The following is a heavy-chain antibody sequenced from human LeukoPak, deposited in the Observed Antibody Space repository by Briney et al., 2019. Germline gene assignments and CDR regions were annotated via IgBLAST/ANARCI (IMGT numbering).Heavy chain of an antibody. CDR1: GYTFTSYA. Sequence: ASVKVSCKASGYTFTSYAMHWVRQAPGQRLEWMGWINAGNGNTKYSQKFQGRGTITRDTSASTAYMELSSLRSEDTAVYYGARQAPSFGVLNYYYYGMDVWGQGTTVTASS. CDR2: INAGNGNT. D-gene: IGHD2-8*01. J-gene: IGHJ6*02. V-gene: IGHV1-3*01. CDR3: ARQAPSFGVLNYYYYGMDV.